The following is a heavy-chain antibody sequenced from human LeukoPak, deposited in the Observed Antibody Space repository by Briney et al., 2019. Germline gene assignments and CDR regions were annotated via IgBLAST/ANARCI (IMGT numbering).Heavy chain of an antibody. J-gene: IGHJ4*02. CDR2: ISSGSSTI. V-gene: IGHV3-48*01. Sequence: GGSLRLSCAASGFTFSSYSMTWVRQAPGKGLEWVSYISSGSSTIYYADSVKGRFTISRDNAKNSLYLQMNSLRGEDTAVYYCARELLGESYYGSGSSYFDYWGQGTLVTVSS. D-gene: IGHD3-10*01. CDR3: ARELLGESYYGSGSSYFDY. CDR1: GFTFSSYS.